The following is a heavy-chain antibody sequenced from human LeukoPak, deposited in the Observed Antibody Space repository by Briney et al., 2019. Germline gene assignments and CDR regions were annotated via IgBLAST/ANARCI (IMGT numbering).Heavy chain of an antibody. V-gene: IGHV3-23*01. Sequence: GGSLRLSCAASGFSLSSYVMAWVRQAPGKGLEWVSAISGSGGSTYYADSVKGRFTISRDNSKNTLYLQMNSLRAEDTAVYYCAKVQLWLHSGVDYWGQGTLVTVSS. CDR1: GFSLSSYV. CDR2: ISGSGGST. D-gene: IGHD5-18*01. CDR3: AKVQLWLHSGVDY. J-gene: IGHJ4*02.